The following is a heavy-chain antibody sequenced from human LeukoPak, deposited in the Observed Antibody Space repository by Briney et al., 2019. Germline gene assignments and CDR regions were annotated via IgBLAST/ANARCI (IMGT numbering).Heavy chain of an antibody. Sequence: GGSLILSCAASGFTFSVFGMTWVRQAPGKGLEWVSSVGAGDTYYADSVKGRFTISRDNSKNTVFLQMNSLRAEDTAVYYCVKDGVSGNNNWDWFDPWGQGTLVTVSS. CDR1: GFTFSVFG. J-gene: IGHJ5*02. CDR2: VGAGDT. CDR3: VKDGVSGNNNWDWFDP. V-gene: IGHV3-23*01. D-gene: IGHD4-23*01.